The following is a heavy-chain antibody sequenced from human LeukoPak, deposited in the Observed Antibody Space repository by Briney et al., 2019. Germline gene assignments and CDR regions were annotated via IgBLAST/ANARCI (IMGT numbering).Heavy chain of an antibody. CDR3: ARAQWELPPDY. CDR1: GFAFSSYW. Sequence: GGSLRLSCAASGFAFSSYWMHWVRRAPGKGLVWVLRIKNEGSDTRYADSVKGRFTISRDNAKNTLYLQMNSLRAEDTAVYYCARAQWELPPDYWGQGTLVTVSS. J-gene: IGHJ4*02. V-gene: IGHV3-74*01. D-gene: IGHD1-26*01. CDR2: IKNEGSDT.